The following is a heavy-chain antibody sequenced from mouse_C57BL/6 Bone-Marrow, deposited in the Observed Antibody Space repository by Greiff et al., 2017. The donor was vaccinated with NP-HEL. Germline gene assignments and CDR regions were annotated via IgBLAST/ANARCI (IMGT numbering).Heavy chain of an antibody. Sequence: QVQLKESGPGLVQPSQSLSITCTVSGFSLTSYGVHWVRQSPGKGLEWLGVIWRGGSTDYNAAVMSRLSITKDNSKSQVFFKMNSLQADDTAIYYCAILRISHFDVWGTVTTVTVSS. CDR3: AILRISHFDV. J-gene: IGHJ1*03. D-gene: IGHD1-1*01. CDR2: IWRGGST. CDR1: GFSLTSYG. V-gene: IGHV2-5*01.